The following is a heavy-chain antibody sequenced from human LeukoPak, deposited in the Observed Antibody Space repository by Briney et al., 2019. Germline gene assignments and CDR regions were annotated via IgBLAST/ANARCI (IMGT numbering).Heavy chain of an antibody. Sequence: PGASLRLSCAASGYTFSSYAMSWVRQAPGKGLEWVSAISGSGGSTYYADSVKGRFTISRDNSKNTLYLQMNSLRAEDTAVYYCAKVNKKMADLDYWGQGTLVTVSS. J-gene: IGHJ4*02. CDR1: GYTFSSYA. D-gene: IGHD5-24*01. CDR3: AKVNKKMADLDY. V-gene: IGHV3-23*01. CDR2: ISGSGGST.